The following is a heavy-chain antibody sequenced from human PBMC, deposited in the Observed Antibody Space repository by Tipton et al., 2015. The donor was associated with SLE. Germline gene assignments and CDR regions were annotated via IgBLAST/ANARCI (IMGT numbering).Heavy chain of an antibody. CDR2: ISSSSSYI. V-gene: IGHV3-21*01. CDR1: GFTFSSYS. CDR3: ARVDDSSGYGAFDI. D-gene: IGHD3-22*01. J-gene: IGHJ3*02. Sequence: GSLRLSCAASGFTFSSYSMNWVRQAPGKGLEWVSSISSSSSYIYYADSVKGRFTISRDNAKNSLYLQMNSLRAEDTAVYYCARVDDSSGYGAFDIWGQGTMVTVSS.